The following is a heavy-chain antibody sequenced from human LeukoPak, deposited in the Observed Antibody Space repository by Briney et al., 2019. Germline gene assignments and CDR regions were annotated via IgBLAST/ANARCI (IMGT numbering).Heavy chain of an antibody. D-gene: IGHD3-10*01. J-gene: IGHJ3*02. V-gene: IGHV4-39*07. CDR2: IYYSGST. CDR3: AREDRQLWFGELLIPSDAFDI. Sequence: PSETLSLTCTVSGGSISSSSYYWGWIRQPPGKGLEWIGSIYYSGSTYYNPSLKSRVTISVDTSKNQFSLKLSSVTAADTAVYYCAREDRQLWFGELLIPSDAFDIWGQGTMVTVSS. CDR1: GGSISSSSYY.